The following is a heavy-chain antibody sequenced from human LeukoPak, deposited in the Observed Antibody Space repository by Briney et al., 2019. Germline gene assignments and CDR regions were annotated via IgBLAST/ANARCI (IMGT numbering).Heavy chain of an antibody. CDR3: ARDSGTTGEVKFDP. CDR2: IYVTGST. D-gene: IGHD1-7*01. Sequence: SETLSLTCTVPGASISSYYWSWIRQPAGKALEWIGRIYVTGSTTYNPSLESRVTMSLDTSKNHFSLKLRSVTAADTAVYYCARDSGTTGEVKFDPWGQGTLVTVSS. CDR1: GASISSYY. J-gene: IGHJ5*02. V-gene: IGHV4-4*07.